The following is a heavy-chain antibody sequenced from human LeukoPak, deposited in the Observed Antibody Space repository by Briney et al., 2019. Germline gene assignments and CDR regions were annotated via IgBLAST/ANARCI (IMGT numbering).Heavy chain of an antibody. D-gene: IGHD6-13*01. CDR3: ARVDSSSHDAFDI. CDR2: ISGSGGST. V-gene: IGHV3-23*01. CDR1: GFTFSSYA. J-gene: IGHJ3*02. Sequence: GGSLRLSCAASGFTFSSYAMSWVRQAPGKGLEWVSAISGSGGSTYYADSVKGRFTISRDNSKNTLYLQMNSLRAEDTAVYYCARVDSSSHDAFDIWGQGTMVTVSS.